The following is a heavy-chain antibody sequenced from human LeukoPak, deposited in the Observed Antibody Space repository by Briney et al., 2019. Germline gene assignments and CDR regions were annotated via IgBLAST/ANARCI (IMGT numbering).Heavy chain of an antibody. CDR1: GGSISSSNW. CDR2: IYHSGNT. Sequence: SETLSLTCAVSGGSISSSNWWSWVRQPPGTGLEWIGEIYHSGNTNYNPSLKSRVTISVDTSKNQFSLKLTSVTAADTAVYYCARKEWVPYYFDYWGQGTLVTVSS. J-gene: IGHJ4*02. CDR3: ARKEWVPYYFDY. D-gene: IGHD3-3*01. V-gene: IGHV4-4*02.